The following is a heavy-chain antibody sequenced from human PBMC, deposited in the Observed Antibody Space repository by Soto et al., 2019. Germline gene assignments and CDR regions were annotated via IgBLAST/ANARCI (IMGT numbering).Heavy chain of an antibody. D-gene: IGHD6-6*01. CDR3: VKGSASSRPYYFDY. V-gene: IGHV3-23*01. J-gene: IGHJ4*02. Sequence: GESLKISCAASGFSFTRHAMTWVRQAPGKGLEWVSAIRDTGSSTWYADSVKGRFTISRDNSKNTLYLQMNSLRAEDTAIYYCVKGSASSRPYYFDYWGQGTLVTVSS. CDR2: IRDTGSST. CDR1: GFSFTRHA.